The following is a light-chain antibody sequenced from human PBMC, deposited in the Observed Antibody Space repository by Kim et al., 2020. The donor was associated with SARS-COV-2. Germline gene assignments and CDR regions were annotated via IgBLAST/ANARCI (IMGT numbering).Light chain of an antibody. CDR2: YDS. CDR1: NIGSKS. CDR3: QVWDSSSDHPWV. J-gene: IGLJ3*02. V-gene: IGLV3-21*04. Sequence: SYELTQPPSVSVAPGKTARITCGGNNIGSKSVHWYQQKPGQAPVLVIYYDSDRPSGIPERFSGSNSGNTATLTISRVADGDVADYYCQVWDSSSDHPWVF.